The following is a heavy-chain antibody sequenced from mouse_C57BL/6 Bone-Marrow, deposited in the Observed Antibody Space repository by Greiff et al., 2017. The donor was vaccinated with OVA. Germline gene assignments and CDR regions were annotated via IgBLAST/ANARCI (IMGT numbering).Heavy chain of an antibody. V-gene: IGHV1-7*01. D-gene: IGHD2-9*01. CDR2: INPSSGYP. CDR3: ARALLWLRLNY. J-gene: IGHJ2*01. CDR1: GYTFTSYW. Sequence: VQLQQSGAELAKPGASVKLSCKASGYTFTSYWMHWVKQRPGQGLEWIGYINPSSGYPKYNQKLKDKATLTADKSSSTAYMQLSSLTYEDSAVYYCARALLWLRLNYWGQGTTLTVSS.